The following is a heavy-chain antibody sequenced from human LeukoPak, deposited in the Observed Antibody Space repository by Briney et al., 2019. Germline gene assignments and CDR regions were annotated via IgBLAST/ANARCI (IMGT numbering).Heavy chain of an antibody. J-gene: IGHJ4*02. CDR3: ACSGPYSNGGVMNDY. D-gene: IGHD6-19*01. CDR2: IYSGGGT. CDR1: GFTVSSKY. V-gene: IGHV3-66*01. Sequence: GGSLRLSCAASGFTVSSKYMSWVRQGPGRGLDGVSLIYSGGGTNYADSVKGRFTISRDTSKNTPYLQMNSLRADDTAVYYCACSGPYSNGGVMNDYWGQGTLVTVSS.